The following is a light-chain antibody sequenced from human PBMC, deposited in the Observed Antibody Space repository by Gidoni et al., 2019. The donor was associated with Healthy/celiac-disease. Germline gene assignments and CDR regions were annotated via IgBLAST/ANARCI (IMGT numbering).Light chain of an antibody. CDR2: GAS. CDR1: QSVSSN. Sequence: EIVLKQSPATLSVSPGERATLSCRASQSVSSNLAWYQQKPGQAPRLLTYGASTRATGIPARFSGSGSGTEFTLTISSLQSEDFAVYYCQQYNNWPLTFXGXTKVEIK. V-gene: IGKV3D-15*01. CDR3: QQYNNWPLT. J-gene: IGKJ4*01.